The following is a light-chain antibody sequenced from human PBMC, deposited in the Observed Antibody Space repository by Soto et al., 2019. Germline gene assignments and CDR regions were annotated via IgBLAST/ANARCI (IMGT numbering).Light chain of an antibody. CDR2: DAS. CDR3: HQRSKRFT. Sequence: EIALTQSPATLSLSPGERATLSCSASQSVSTYFAWYKQKPGQAPRLLVYDASNMATGIPARFSGSGSGTDFSLTISSLEPEDFAYYYCHQRSKRFTFGQGTKLEIK. J-gene: IGKJ5*01. CDR1: QSVSTY. V-gene: IGKV3-11*01.